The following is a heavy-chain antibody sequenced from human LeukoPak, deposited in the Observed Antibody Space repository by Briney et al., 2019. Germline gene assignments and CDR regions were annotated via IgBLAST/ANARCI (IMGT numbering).Heavy chain of an antibody. J-gene: IGHJ3*02. Sequence: ASVKVSCKASGYTFTSYYLHWVRQAPGQGLEWMGIIHHTVGDTTYAQKFQGRVTMTRDMSTGTVYMDLSSLRSEDTAVYYCARYGFSSVWQGGWHAFDIWGQGTTVTVSS. CDR2: IHHTVGDT. CDR1: GYTFTSYY. V-gene: IGHV1-46*01. CDR3: ARYGFSSVWQGGWHAFDI. D-gene: IGHD6-25*01.